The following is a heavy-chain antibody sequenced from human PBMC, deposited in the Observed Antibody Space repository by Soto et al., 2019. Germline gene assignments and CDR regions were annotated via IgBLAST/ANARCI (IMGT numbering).Heavy chain of an antibody. CDR3: ARLPGAFYYDNGDYDFLDY. Sequence: GGSLRLSCAASGLSVVGSYMNWFRQSEQKGLEWISVVYPDDNTYYAESVRGRFTISGDRSKNTVSLQMNSLRAEDTAVYYCARLPGAFYYDNGDYDFLDYWGQGTLVTVSS. J-gene: IGHJ4*02. CDR1: GLSVVGSY. D-gene: IGHD3-3*01. V-gene: IGHV3-53*01. CDR2: VYPDDNT.